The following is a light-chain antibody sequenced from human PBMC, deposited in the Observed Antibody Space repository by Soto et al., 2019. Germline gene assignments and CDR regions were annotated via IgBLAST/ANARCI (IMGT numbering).Light chain of an antibody. CDR3: CSYTSSSTLGV. Sequence: QSALTQPASVSGSPGQSITISCTGTSSDVGGYNYVSWYQQHPGKAPKLIIYDVSNRPSGVSNRFSGSKYGNKASLNISGLQAEDDADYYCCSYTSSSTLGVFGTGTQLTVL. CDR1: SSDVGGYNY. J-gene: IGLJ1*01. CDR2: DVS. V-gene: IGLV2-14*01.